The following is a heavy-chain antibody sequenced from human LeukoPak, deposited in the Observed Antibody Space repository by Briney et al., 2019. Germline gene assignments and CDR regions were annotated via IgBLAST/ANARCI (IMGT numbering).Heavy chain of an antibody. CDR3: ARGLSGTRFDY. V-gene: IGHV3-21*01. Sequence: GGSLRLSCAASGFTFSSYSMNWVRPAPGKGLEWVSFISSSSDYIHYADSVKGRFTISRDNAKNSLYLQMNSLRAEDTAVYYCARGLSGTRFDYWGQGTLVTVSS. J-gene: IGHJ4*02. D-gene: IGHD1-7*01. CDR2: ISSSSDYI. CDR1: GFTFSSYS.